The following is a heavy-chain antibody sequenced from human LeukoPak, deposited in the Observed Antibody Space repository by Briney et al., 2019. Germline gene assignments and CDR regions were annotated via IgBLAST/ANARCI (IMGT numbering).Heavy chain of an antibody. CDR3: ARVLRTTTIFGVVIISNAFDI. CDR2: ISAYNGNT. J-gene: IGHJ3*02. CDR1: GYTFTNYG. D-gene: IGHD3-3*01. V-gene: IGHV1-18*01. Sequence: GASVKVSCKASGYTFTNYGISWVRQAPGRGLEWMGWISAYNGNTNYAQKLQGRVTMTTDTSTSTAYMELRSLRSDDTAVYYCARVLRTTTIFGVVIISNAFDIWGQGTMVTVSS.